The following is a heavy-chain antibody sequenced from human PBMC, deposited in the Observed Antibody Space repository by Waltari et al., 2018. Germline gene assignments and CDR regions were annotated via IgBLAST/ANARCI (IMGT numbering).Heavy chain of an antibody. J-gene: IGHJ4*02. CDR3: ARVDGYNYFDY. CDR2: IYYSGTT. V-gene: IGHV4-59*01. Sequence: QVQLQESGSGLMKPSETLSLPCTVSGGSISSYYWSWIRQPPGKGLEWIGYIYYSGTTNYNPTLKSRVTISVDTSKTQFSLMLSSVTAADTAVYYCARVDGYNYFDYWGQGTLVTVSS. CDR1: GGSISSYY. D-gene: IGHD5-12*01.